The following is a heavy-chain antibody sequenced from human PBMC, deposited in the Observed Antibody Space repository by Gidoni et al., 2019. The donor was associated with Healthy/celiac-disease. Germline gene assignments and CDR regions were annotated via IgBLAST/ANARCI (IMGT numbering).Heavy chain of an antibody. CDR2: FYRGGST. CDR3: ARRILEGAFDI. Sequence: EVQLVESGGGLIQPGGSLRLSCAASGFTVSSNQMSWVRQAPGKVLEWVSVFYRGGSTYYADSVKGRFTISRDNSKNTLYLQMNSLRAEDTAVYYCARRILEGAFDIWGQGTMVTVSS. CDR1: GFTVSSNQ. V-gene: IGHV3-53*01. D-gene: IGHD1-1*01. J-gene: IGHJ3*02.